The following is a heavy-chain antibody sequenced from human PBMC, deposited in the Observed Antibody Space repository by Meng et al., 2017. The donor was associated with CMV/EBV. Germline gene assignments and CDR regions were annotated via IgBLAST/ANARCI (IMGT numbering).Heavy chain of an antibody. J-gene: IGHJ5*02. CDR1: GGSISSGDYY. V-gene: IGHV4-30-4*08. CDR2: IYYSWST. Sequence: QVQLQESGPRPVKPSPTLSLTCTVSGGSISSGDYYWSLIRQPPGKGLEWIGYIYYSWSTYYNPSLQSRVTISVDTSKNQFSLKLSSVTAADTAVYYCARVYCSGGSCYGNWFDPWGQGTLVTVSS. D-gene: IGHD2-15*01. CDR3: ARVYCSGGSCYGNWFDP.